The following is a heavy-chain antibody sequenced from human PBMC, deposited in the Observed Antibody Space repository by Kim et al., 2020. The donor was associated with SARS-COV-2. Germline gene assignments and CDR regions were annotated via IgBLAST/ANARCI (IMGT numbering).Heavy chain of an antibody. D-gene: IGHD2-21*01. Sequence: GGSLRLSCAASGFTFSSYGMHWVRQAPGKGLEWVAVISYDGSNKYYADSVKGRFTISRDNSKNTLYLQMNSLRAEDTAVYYCAKRLGGSDAFDIWGQGTMVTVSS. V-gene: IGHV3-30*18. CDR1: GFTFSSYG. J-gene: IGHJ3*02. CDR3: AKRLGGSDAFDI. CDR2: ISYDGSNK.